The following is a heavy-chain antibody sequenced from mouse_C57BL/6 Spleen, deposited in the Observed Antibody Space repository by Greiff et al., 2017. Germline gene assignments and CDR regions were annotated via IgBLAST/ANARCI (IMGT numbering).Heavy chain of an antibody. J-gene: IGHJ2*01. CDR1: GYTFTSYW. CDR3: ARGGLTGSDY. CDR2: IDPSDSET. Sequence: VQLQESGAELVRPGSSVKLSCKASGYTFTSYWMHWVKQRPIQGLEWIGNIDPSDSETHYNQKFKDKATLTVDKSSSTAYMQLRSLTSEDSAVYYCARGGLTGSDYWGQGTTLTVSS. D-gene: IGHD4-1*01. V-gene: IGHV1-52*01.